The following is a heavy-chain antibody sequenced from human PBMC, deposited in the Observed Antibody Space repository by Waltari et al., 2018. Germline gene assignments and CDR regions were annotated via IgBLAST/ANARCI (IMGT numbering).Heavy chain of an antibody. CDR1: GFTFGNSA. V-gene: IGHV3-23*01. D-gene: IGHD3-16*02. J-gene: IGHJ3*02. CDR2: MSGSSSST. CDR3: AKVEGGIVTRYYALDI. Sequence: EVQLLESGGGLVQPGGSLRLSCAASGFTFGNSALSWVRQAPGKGLSSISGMSGSSSSTYYSDSVKGRFTISRDNSKNTLYLQMNSLRVEDTAVYFCAKVEGGIVTRYYALDIWGQGTMVTVSS.